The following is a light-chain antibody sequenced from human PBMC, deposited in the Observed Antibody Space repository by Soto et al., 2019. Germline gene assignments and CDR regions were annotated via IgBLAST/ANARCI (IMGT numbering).Light chain of an antibody. V-gene: IGKV3-15*01. CDR3: QQLNSYPYT. Sequence: EIVMTQSPATLSVSPGERATLSCRASQSVSSNLAWYQQKPGQAPRLLIYGASTRATDIPATFSGSGSGTEFTLTISSLQSEDFATYYCQQLNSYPYTFGQGTKLEIK. CDR1: QSVSSN. CDR2: GAS. J-gene: IGKJ2*01.